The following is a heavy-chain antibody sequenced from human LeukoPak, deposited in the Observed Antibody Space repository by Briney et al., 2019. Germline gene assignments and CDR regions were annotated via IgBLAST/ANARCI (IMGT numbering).Heavy chain of an antibody. CDR3: ARGGAWSSSYYFDY. V-gene: IGHV4-61*02. CDR1: VGSISSGSYY. Sequence: NSSQTLSLTCTVSVGSISSGSYYWSWIRQPAGKGLEWIGRIYTSGSTHYNPSLKSRVTISVDTSKNQFSSKLSSVTAAGTAVYYCARGGAWSSSYYFDYWGQGTLVTVSS. J-gene: IGHJ4*02. CDR2: IYTSGST. D-gene: IGHD1-26*01.